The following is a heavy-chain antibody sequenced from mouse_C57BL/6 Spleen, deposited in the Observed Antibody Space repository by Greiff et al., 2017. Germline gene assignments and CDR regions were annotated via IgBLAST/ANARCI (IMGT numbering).Heavy chain of an antibody. CDR3: ARYGYGSSYVYYAMDY. J-gene: IGHJ4*01. D-gene: IGHD1-1*01. V-gene: IGHV1-39*01. CDR2: INPNYGTI. CDR1: GYSFTDYN. Sequence: EVKLQESGPELVKPGASVKISCKASGYSFTDYNMNWVKQSNGKSLDWIGVINPNYGTISYNQKFKGKATLTVDQSSSTAYMQLNSLTSEDSAVYYCARYGYGSSYVYYAMDYWGQGTSVTVSS.